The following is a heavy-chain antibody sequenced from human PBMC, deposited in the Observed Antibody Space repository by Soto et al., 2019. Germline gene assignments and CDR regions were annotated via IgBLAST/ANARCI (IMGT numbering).Heavy chain of an antibody. CDR2: ISGNGDNT. CDR1: GFTFSNYA. D-gene: IGHD4-17*01. CDR3: AKDPLTVTPYFDY. Sequence: EVQVLESGGGLVQPGGSLRLSCAASGFTFSNYAMSWVRQAPGKGLEWVSSISGNGDNTDYVDSVKGRFTIARDNSKNTLYLQMNSPRAEDTAVYYCAKDPLTVTPYFDYWGQGTLVTVSS. J-gene: IGHJ4*02. V-gene: IGHV3-23*01.